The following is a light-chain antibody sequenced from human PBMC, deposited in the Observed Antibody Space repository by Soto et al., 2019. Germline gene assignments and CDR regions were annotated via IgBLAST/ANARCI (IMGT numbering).Light chain of an antibody. Sequence: DIQMTQSPSSLSASVGDRVTITCRASQSISNYLNWYQQKPGKAPKVLMYAASSLQSGVPSRFSGSGSGTDFPLTINSLQPEDFATYFCQQSYSTPWTFGQGTKLDIK. CDR3: QQSYSTPWT. CDR2: AAS. CDR1: QSISNY. J-gene: IGKJ1*01. V-gene: IGKV1-39*01.